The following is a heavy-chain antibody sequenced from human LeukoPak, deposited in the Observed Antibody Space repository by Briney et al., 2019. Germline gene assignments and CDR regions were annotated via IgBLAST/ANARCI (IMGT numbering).Heavy chain of an antibody. V-gene: IGHV6-1*01. CDR1: GDSVSSNSAA. J-gene: IGHJ4*02. D-gene: IGHD6-19*01. CDR2: TYYRTKWYD. CDR3: ARGGSGASVADFHY. Sequence: SQTLSLTCAISGDSVSSNSAAWNWIRLSPSKGLEWLGRTYYRTKWYDDYAVSVKSRITINSDTSRNQFSLQLNSVTPEDTAVHYCARGGSGASVADFHYWGQGALVTVSS.